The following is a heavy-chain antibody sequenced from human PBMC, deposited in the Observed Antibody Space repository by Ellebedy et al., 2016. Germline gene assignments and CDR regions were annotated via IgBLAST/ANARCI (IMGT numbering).Heavy chain of an antibody. D-gene: IGHD2-21*01. CDR3: ARDSHIAYAMDV. V-gene: IGHV3-48*04. CDR1: GFTFSSYS. Sequence: GESLKISXAASGFTFSSYSMNWVRQAPGKGLEWVSYISSSSRTIYYADAVKGRFTVSRDNAKNSLYLQMSSLRAEDTAVYYCARDSHIAYAMDVWGQGTTVTVSS. CDR2: ISSSSRTI. J-gene: IGHJ6*02.